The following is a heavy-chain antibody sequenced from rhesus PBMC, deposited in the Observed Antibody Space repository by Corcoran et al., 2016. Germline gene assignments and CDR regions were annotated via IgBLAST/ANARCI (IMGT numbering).Heavy chain of an antibody. CDR2: IYGGSGST. D-gene: IGHD5-36*02. V-gene: IGHV4S7*01. J-gene: IGHJ4*01. Sequence: QVQLQESGPGLVKPSETLSLTCAVSGYSISSGYYWGWIRQPPGKGLEWIGSIYGGSGSTSYNPSLKSRVTISTDTSKNQFSLKLSSVTAADTAVYYCARRLATVTLSYFDYWGQGVLVTVSS. CDR3: ARRLATVTLSYFDY. CDR1: GYSISSGYY.